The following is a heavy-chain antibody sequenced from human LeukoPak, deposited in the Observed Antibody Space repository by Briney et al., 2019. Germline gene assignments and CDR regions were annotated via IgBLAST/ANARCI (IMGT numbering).Heavy chain of an antibody. CDR1: GYTFTGYY. CDR2: INPNSGGT. D-gene: IGHD5-18*01. Sequence: ASVKVSCKASGYTFTGYYMHWVRQAPGQGLEWMGWINPNSGGTNYAQKFQGRVTMTRNTSISTAYMELSSLRSEDTAVYYCARGSVRGYSYGREDYWGQGTLVTVSS. CDR3: ARGSVRGYSYGREDY. V-gene: IGHV1-2*02. J-gene: IGHJ4*02.